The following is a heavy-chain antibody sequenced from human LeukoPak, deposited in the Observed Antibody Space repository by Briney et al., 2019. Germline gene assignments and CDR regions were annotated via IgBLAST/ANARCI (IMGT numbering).Heavy chain of an antibody. J-gene: IGHJ3*02. CDR1: RGAYCSYA. Sequence: SVELSCKAWRGAYCSYAIRGATQDPAQALECMREIIPIFGTANYAQKFQGRVTITTDESTSTAHMELSSLRSEDTAAYYCASRYCSSTSCKPRGAFDIWGQGTMVTVSS. V-gene: IGHV1-69*05. CDR3: ASRYCSSTSCKPRGAFDI. CDR2: IIPIFGTA. D-gene: IGHD2-2*01.